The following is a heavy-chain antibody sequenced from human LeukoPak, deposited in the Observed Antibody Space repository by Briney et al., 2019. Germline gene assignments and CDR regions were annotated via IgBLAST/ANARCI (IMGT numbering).Heavy chain of an antibody. CDR1: GFTFDDYA. V-gene: IGHV3-48*02. D-gene: IGHD3-9*01. Sequence: GGSLRLSCAASGFTFDDYAMHWVRQAPGKGLEWVSYISSGSSTIYYADSVKGRFTISRDNAKNSLYLQMNSLRDEDTAVYYCARGRATGRSGGDYWGQGTLVTVSS. J-gene: IGHJ4*02. CDR3: ARGRATGRSGGDY. CDR2: ISSGSSTI.